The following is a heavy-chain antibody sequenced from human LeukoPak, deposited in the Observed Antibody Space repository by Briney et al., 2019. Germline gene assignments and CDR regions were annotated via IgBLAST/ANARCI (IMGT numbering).Heavy chain of an antibody. CDR2: ISYDGSNK. CDR3: AKDQQWLGFDY. Sequence: GRSLRLSCAASGFTFSSYAMHWVRQAPGKGLEWVAVISYDGSNKYYADSVKGRFTISRDNSKNTLYLQMNSLRAEDTAVYYCAKDQQWLGFDYWGQGTLVTVSS. D-gene: IGHD6-19*01. V-gene: IGHV3-30*04. J-gene: IGHJ4*02. CDR1: GFTFSSYA.